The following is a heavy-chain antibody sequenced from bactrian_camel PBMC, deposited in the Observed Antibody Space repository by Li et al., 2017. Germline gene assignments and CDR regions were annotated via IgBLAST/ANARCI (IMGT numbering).Heavy chain of an antibody. Sequence: HVQLVESGGGSVQAGGSLRLSCTASGYTDSSGNCMGWVRRAPGKGLEWVSAVNIGGRGTDYSDSVKGRFIGSRDNAKNALYLQLNSLRTEDTAVYYCATVSTWNYYSDYVVDDYCGQGTQVTVS. D-gene: IGHD4*01. J-gene: IGHJ4*01. CDR3: ATVSTWNYYSDYVVDDY. V-gene: IGHV3S1*01. CDR1: GYTDSSGNC. CDR2: VNIGGRGT.